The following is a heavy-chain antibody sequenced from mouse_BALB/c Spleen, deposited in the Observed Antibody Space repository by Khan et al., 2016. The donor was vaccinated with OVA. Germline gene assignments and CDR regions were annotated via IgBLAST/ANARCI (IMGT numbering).Heavy chain of an antibody. D-gene: IGHD1-1*01. Sequence: VQLKESGPGLVKPSQSLSLTCTVTGYSITSNYAWNWLRQFPGNKLEWMGYISYSGSTNYNPSLKSRISITRDTSKNQFFLQLNSVTTEDTATYYCARGNYYGYAMDYWGQGTSITVSS. CDR3: ARGNYYGYAMDY. CDR2: ISYSGST. V-gene: IGHV3-2*02. CDR1: GYSITSNYA. J-gene: IGHJ4*01.